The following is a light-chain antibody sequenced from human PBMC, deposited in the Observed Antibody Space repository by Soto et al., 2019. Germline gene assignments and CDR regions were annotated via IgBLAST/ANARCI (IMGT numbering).Light chain of an antibody. CDR2: KAS. CDR1: QSISTC. V-gene: IGKV1-5*03. CDR3: QQYNSFRA. J-gene: IGKJ1*01. Sequence: RITQYLSTLSASGEDRVIISCGASQSISTCLAWHQQKPGKAPKLLISKASSLESGVPSRFGGSGSGTEFTLTISSLQPDDFATYYCQQYNSFRAFGQGTMV.